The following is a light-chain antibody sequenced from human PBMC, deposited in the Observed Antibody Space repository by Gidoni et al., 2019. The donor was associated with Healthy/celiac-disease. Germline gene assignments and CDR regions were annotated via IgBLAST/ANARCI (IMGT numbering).Light chain of an antibody. Sequence: QSVLTQPPSVSGAPGQRGTISCTGSSSNIGAGYDVHWYQQLPGTAPKLLIYGNSNRPSGVPDRFSGSKSGTSAPLAITGLQAEDEADYYCQSYDSSLSGPVFGGGTKLTVL. J-gene: IGLJ2*01. CDR2: GNS. CDR3: QSYDSSLSGPV. V-gene: IGLV1-40*01. CDR1: SSNIGAGYD.